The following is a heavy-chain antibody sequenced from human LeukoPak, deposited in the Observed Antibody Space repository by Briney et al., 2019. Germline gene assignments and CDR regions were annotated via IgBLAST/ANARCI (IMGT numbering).Heavy chain of an antibody. V-gene: IGHV4-59*08. Sequence: SETLSLTCNVSGGSISTHYWSRIRQPPGKGLEWIGYISNSGNTNYNPSLKSRATISVDTSKNQFSLKLTSVTAADTAVYYCARHGYGDFKFDPWGQGTLVTVSS. CDR1: GGSISTHY. CDR3: ARHGYGDFKFDP. D-gene: IGHD4-17*01. J-gene: IGHJ5*02. CDR2: ISNSGNT.